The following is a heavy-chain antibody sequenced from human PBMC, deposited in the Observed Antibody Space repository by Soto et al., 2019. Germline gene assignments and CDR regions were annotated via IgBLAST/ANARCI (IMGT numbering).Heavy chain of an antibody. J-gene: IGHJ3*02. CDR2: FDPEDGET. V-gene: IGHV1-24*01. Sequence: SVEVSCKVSGYTLTELSMHWVRQAPGKGLEWMGGFDPEDGETIYAQKFQGRVTMTEDTSTDTAYMELSSLRSEDTAVYYCATGGSAFSSSWYDAFDIWGQGTMVTVSS. D-gene: IGHD6-13*01. CDR3: ATGGSAFSSSWYDAFDI. CDR1: GYTLTELS.